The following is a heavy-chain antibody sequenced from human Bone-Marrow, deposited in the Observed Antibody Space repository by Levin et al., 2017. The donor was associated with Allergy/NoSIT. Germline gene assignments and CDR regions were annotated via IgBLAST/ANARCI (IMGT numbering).Heavy chain of an antibody. CDR2: ISYDGSDE. CDR3: AKDSHPYIGVRDSSYFDY. J-gene: IGHJ4*02. CDR1: GFNFRTHG. Sequence: PGGSLRLSCEVSGFNFRTHGMHWVRQPPGKGLEWVAVISYDGSDEYYADAVKARFTISRDNSKNTVYLQINSLRVEDTAIYYCAKDSHPYIGVRDSSYFDYWGQGTLVTVSS. V-gene: IGHV3-30*18. D-gene: IGHD6-19*01.